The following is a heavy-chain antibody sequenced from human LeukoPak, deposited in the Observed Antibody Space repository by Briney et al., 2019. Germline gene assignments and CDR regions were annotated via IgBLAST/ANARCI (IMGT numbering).Heavy chain of an antibody. CDR2: ISGSGGST. Sequence: GGSLRLSCAASGFTFSSYAMSWVRQAPGKGLEWVLAISGSGGSTYYADSVEGRFTISRDNSKNTLYLQMNSLRAEDTAVYYCAKDLGYYGSGSYLNWGQGTLVTVSS. J-gene: IGHJ4*02. CDR3: AKDLGYYGSGSYLN. V-gene: IGHV3-23*01. CDR1: GFTFSSYA. D-gene: IGHD3-10*01.